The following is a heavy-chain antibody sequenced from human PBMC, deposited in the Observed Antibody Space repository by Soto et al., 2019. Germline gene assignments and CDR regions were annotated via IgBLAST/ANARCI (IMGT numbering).Heavy chain of an antibody. CDR2: ISSSSSTI. CDR1: GFTFSSYS. D-gene: IGHD6-13*01. Sequence: GGSLRLSCAASGFTFSSYSMNWVRQAPGKGLEWVSYISSSSSTIYYADSVKGRFTISRDNAKNSLYLQMNSLRAEDTAVYYCAREDDSSSLDYWGQGTLVTVSS. V-gene: IGHV3-48*01. CDR3: AREDDSSSLDY. J-gene: IGHJ4*02.